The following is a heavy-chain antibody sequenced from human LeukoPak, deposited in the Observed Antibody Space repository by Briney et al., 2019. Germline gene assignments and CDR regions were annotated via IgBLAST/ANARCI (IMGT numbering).Heavy chain of an antibody. V-gene: IGHV3-30*18. CDR3: AKDRSSSWPYYFDY. D-gene: IGHD6-13*01. CDR2: ISYDGSNK. J-gene: IGHJ4*02. Sequence: GGSLRLSCAASGFTFSSYGMHWVRQAPGKGLEWVAVISYDGSNKYYADPVKGRFTISRDNSKNTLYLQMNSLRAEDTAVYYCAKDRSSSWPYYFDYWGQGTLVTVSS. CDR1: GFTFSSYG.